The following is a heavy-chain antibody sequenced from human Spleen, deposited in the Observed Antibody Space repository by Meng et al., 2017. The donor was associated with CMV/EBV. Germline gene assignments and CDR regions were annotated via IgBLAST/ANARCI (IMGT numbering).Heavy chain of an antibody. CDR3: AKNSAYDRRLDY. CDR2: ISGSGTNT. V-gene: IGHV3-23*01. Sequence: GESLKISYAASGFSFSSYTMNWVRQAPGKGLEWVSSISGSGTNTYYADSVKGRFTISRDTSKNTLYMQMNSLRAEDTAVYYCAKNSAYDRRLDYWGQGTLVTVSS. J-gene: IGHJ4*02. D-gene: IGHD5-12*01. CDR1: GFSFSSYT.